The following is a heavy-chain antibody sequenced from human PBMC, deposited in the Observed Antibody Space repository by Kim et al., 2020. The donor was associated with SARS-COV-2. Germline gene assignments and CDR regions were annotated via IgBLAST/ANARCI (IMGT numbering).Heavy chain of an antibody. CDR3: ARAPNDFWSGYPYYFDY. CDR1: GGSVSSGSYF. J-gene: IGHJ4*02. D-gene: IGHD3-3*01. Sequence: SETLSLTCTVSGGSVSSGSYFWSWIRQPPGKGLEWIGYIYYSGNTNSNPSLKSRVTMSIDTSKNQFSLKLSSVTAADTALYYCARAPNDFWSGYPYYFDYWGQGTLVTVSS. CDR2: IYYSGNT. V-gene: IGHV4-61*01.